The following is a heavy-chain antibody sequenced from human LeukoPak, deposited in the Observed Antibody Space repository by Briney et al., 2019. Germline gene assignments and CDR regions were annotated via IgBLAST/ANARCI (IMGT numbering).Heavy chain of an antibody. Sequence: ASVKVSCKASGYRFISYYIHWVRQAPGQGLEWMGVINPNSGGTNYAQNFQGRVTITRDTPISTAYMEVSRLRSDDTAVYYCEREDSSGYDYWGQGTLVTVSS. V-gene: IGHV1-2*02. D-gene: IGHD3-22*01. CDR3: EREDSSGYDY. CDR1: GYRFISYY. CDR2: INPNSGGT. J-gene: IGHJ4*02.